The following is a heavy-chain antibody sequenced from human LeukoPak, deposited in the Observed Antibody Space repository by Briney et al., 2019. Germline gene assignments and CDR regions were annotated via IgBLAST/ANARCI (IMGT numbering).Heavy chain of an antibody. CDR3: AKEAAAAANFDY. D-gene: IGHD6-13*01. V-gene: IGHV3-30*18. J-gene: IGHJ4*02. CDR1: GFTFSGYA. Sequence: GGSLRLSCEASGFTFSGYAMGWVRQAPGKGLEWVAVISYDGSNKYYADSVKGRFTISRDNSKNTLYLQMNSLRAEDTAVYYCAKEAAAAANFDYWGQGTLVTVSS. CDR2: ISYDGSNK.